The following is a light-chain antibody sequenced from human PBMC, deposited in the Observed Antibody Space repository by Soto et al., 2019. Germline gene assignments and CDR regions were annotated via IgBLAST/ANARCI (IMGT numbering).Light chain of an antibody. CDR2: DAT. CDR1: QTLTSY. V-gene: IGKV1-39*01. J-gene: IGKJ1*01. CDR3: QQSSGTPPT. Sequence: QLTQAPSSLSASVGARVTVTCRASQTLTSYLNWYQHKPGKAPKLLIHDATTLQTGVPPRFSGSGSGTEFTLTISSLQPEDFATYYCQQSSGTPPTFGQGTKVDIK.